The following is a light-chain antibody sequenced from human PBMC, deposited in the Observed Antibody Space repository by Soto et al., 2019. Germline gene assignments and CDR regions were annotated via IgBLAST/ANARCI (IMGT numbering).Light chain of an antibody. CDR2: GAS. CDR3: QQYNNWPRGT. V-gene: IGKV3-15*01. J-gene: IGKJ1*01. Sequence: EIVMTQSPATLSVSPGERATLSCRASQSVSSNLAWYQQEPGQAPRLLIYGASTRATGIPARFSGSGSGTEFTLTISSLQSEDFAVYYCQQYNNWPRGTLGQGTKVEIK. CDR1: QSVSSN.